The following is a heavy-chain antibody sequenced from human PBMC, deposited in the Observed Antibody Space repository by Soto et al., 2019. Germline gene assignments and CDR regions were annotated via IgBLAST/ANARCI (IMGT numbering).Heavy chain of an antibody. J-gene: IGHJ3*02. Sequence: PGGSLRLSCAASGFTFSSYGMHWVRQAPGKGLEWVAVIWYDGSNKYYADSVKGRFTISRDNSKNTLYLQMNSLRAEDTAVYYCARSFNLDYYDSSGYPLPDAFDIWGQGTMVTVSS. V-gene: IGHV3-33*01. CDR3: ARSFNLDYYDSSGYPLPDAFDI. D-gene: IGHD3-22*01. CDR2: IWYDGSNK. CDR1: GFTFSSYG.